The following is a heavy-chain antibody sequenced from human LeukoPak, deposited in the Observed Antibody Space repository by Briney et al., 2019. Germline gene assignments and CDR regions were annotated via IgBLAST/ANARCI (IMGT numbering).Heavy chain of an antibody. CDR3: ARGVLNYGSGSYPLGY. D-gene: IGHD3-10*01. CDR2: INPSGGST. CDR1: GYTFTSYY. Sequence: ASVKVSCKASGYTFTSYYMHWVRQAPGQGLEWMGIINPSGGSTSYAQKFQGGVTMTRDMSTSTVYMELSSLRSEDTAVYYCARGVLNYGSGSYPLGYWGQGTLVTVSS. V-gene: IGHV1-46*01. J-gene: IGHJ4*02.